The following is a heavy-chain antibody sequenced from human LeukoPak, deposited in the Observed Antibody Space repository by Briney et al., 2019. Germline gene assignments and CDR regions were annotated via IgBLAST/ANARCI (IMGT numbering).Heavy chain of an antibody. CDR1: GFTVSNNY. Sequence: GGSLRLSCAASGFTVSNNYMSWVSQAPGKGLEWVSVIYSGDNTYYVESVKGRFTISRDNSKNTLFLQMNRLRAEDTAVYYCAGRRVLDASFDYWGQGTLVTASS. V-gene: IGHV3-66*02. D-gene: IGHD3-16*01. CDR2: IYSGDNT. J-gene: IGHJ4*02. CDR3: AGRRVLDASFDY.